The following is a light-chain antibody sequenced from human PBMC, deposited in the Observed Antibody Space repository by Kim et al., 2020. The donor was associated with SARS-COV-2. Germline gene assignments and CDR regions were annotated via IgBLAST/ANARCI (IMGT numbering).Light chain of an antibody. J-gene: IGKJ1*01. CDR3: QQYGSSPWT. Sequence: EIVLTQSPGTLSLSPGERATLSCRASQSVSSSYLAWYQQKPGQAPRLLIYGASRRATGIPDRFSGSGSGTDFALTISRLEPEDFAVYYCQQYGSSPWTFGQETKVDIK. V-gene: IGKV3-20*01. CDR2: GAS. CDR1: QSVSSSY.